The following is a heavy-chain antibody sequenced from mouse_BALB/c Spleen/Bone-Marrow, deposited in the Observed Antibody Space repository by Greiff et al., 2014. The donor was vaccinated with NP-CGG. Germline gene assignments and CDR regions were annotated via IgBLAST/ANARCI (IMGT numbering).Heavy chain of an antibody. J-gene: IGHJ2*01. CDR3: AIYFYFDY. Sequence: VQLQQSGAELVKPGASVRLSCTASGFNIKDTYMHWVKQRPGQGLEWIGRIDPANGNAKHDPKFQGKAAITADTSSNTTYLQLSSLTSEVTAVYYCAIYFYFDYWGQGTTLTVSS. CDR1: GFNIKDTY. CDR2: IDPANGNA. D-gene: IGHD2-3*01. V-gene: IGHV14-3*02.